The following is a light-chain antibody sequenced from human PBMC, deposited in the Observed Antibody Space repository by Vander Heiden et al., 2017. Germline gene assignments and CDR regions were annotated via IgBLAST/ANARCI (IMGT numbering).Light chain of an antibody. V-gene: IGKV2-28*01. CDR1: QSLLHSNGYNY. Sequence: VLTQSPLSLPVTPGEPASISCRSSQSLLHSNGYNYLDGYLQKTGQSPQLLIYLGSNRASGVPDRFSGSGSCTDFTLKISRVEAEDVGVDYCMQDLQTPPWTFGQGTKVEIK. CDR3: MQDLQTPPWT. CDR2: LGS. J-gene: IGKJ1*01.